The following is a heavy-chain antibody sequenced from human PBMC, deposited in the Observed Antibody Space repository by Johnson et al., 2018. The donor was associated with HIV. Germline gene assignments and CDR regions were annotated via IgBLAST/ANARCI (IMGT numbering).Heavy chain of an antibody. CDR1: GFTFSSYG. CDR2: INWNGGRT. V-gene: IGHV3-20*04. CDR3: AMPSMVQGGPDAFDI. J-gene: IGHJ3*02. D-gene: IGHD3-10*01. Sequence: VQLVESGGGVVQPGRSLRLSCAASGFTFSSYGMHWVRQAPGKGLEWVSGINWNGGRTGYADSVKGRFTISSDNAKNSLYLQMNSLRAEDTAVYYCAMPSMVQGGPDAFDIWGQGTMVTVSS.